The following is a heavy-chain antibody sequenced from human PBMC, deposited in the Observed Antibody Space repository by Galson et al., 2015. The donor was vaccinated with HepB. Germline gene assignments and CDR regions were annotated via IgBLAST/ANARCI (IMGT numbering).Heavy chain of an antibody. CDR2: FDPEDGET. V-gene: IGHV1-24*01. D-gene: IGHD2-15*01. J-gene: IGHJ1*01. CDR1: GYTLTELS. CDR3: ATSIVVVVAATPGNFQH. Sequence: SCKVSGYTLTELSMHWVRQAPGKGLEWMGGFDPEDGETIYAQKFQGRVTMTEDTSTDTAYMELSSLRSEDTAVYYCATSIVVVVAATPGNFQHWGQGTLVTVSS.